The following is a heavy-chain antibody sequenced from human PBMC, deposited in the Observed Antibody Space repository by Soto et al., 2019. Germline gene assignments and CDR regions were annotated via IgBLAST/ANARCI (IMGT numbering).Heavy chain of an antibody. CDR2: IYYSGST. CDR1: GGSISSGGYY. CDR3: ARTITGTTFDP. Sequence: SETLSLTCTVSGGSISSGGYYWSWIRQHPGKGLEWIGYIYYSGSTYYNPSLKSRATISVDTSKNQFSLKLSSVTAADTAVYYCARTITGTTFDPWGQGTLVTVSS. D-gene: IGHD1-7*01. V-gene: IGHV4-31*03. J-gene: IGHJ5*02.